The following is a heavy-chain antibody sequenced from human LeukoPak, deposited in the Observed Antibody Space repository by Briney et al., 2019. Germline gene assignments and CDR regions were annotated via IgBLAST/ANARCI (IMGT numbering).Heavy chain of an antibody. V-gene: IGHV3-53*05. CDR2: IYSGGST. CDR1: GFTVSSNN. D-gene: IGHD3-22*01. CDR3: ARDRSNYDSSGYNAFNI. J-gene: IGHJ3*02. Sequence: GGSLRLSCAASGFTVSSNNMSWVRQAPGKGLEWVSVIYSGGSTYYADSVKGRFTISRDNSKNTLCLQMNSLRAEDTAVYYCARDRSNYDSSGYNAFNIWGQGTMVTVS.